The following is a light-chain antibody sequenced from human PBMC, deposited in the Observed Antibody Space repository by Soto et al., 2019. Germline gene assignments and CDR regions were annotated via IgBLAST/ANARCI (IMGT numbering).Light chain of an antibody. Sequence: EIVLTQSPGTLSLSPGERATLSCRASHSVSSSYLAWYQQKPGQAPRLLIYGASSRATGIPDRFSGSGSGTDFNLTISRLEPEDFEVYYCQQYGSSPPITFGQGTRLEIK. V-gene: IGKV3-20*01. CDR3: QQYGSSPPIT. CDR2: GAS. J-gene: IGKJ5*01. CDR1: HSVSSSY.